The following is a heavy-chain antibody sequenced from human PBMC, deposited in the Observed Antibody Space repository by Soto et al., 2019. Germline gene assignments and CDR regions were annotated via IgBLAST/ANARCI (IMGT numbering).Heavy chain of an antibody. J-gene: IGHJ4*02. Sequence: EVHLVASGGGLVQPGGSLRLSCVASGFTFDYYWMHWVRQPPGEGLIWASRLQTDGSHPDYAASVKGRFTISRDNAKNTLYLQMNNLRVEDTAVYYCARGGDPDYWGQGTLVTVSS. D-gene: IGHD2-21*02. CDR3: ARGGDPDY. CDR1: GFTFDYYW. CDR2: LQTDGSHP. V-gene: IGHV3-74*01.